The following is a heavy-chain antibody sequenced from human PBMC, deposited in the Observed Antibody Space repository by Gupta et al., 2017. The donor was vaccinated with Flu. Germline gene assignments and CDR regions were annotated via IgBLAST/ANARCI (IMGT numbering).Heavy chain of an antibody. J-gene: IGHJ4*02. Sequence: SGRTFSSAWMTWIRQAPGKGLEWVGRIKSTVDGGTTDYAAPGKGRFTISREDSKKTLFLEMTSLKSEDTAVYYCATANRAHWGQGDRGTVSS. CDR2: IKSTVDGGTT. V-gene: IGHV3-15*01. CDR3: ATANRAH. CDR1: GRTFSSAW.